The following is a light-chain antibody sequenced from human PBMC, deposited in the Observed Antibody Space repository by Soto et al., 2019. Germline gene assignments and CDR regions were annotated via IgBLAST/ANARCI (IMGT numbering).Light chain of an antibody. CDR2: GVT. V-gene: IGLV2-14*01. J-gene: IGLJ1*01. CDR3: SSYTNINTRACV. Sequence: QSALTQPASVSGSPGQSITISCTGSGSDVGGYNYVSWYQQHPGKAPKLIIYGVTDRPSGVSNRFSGSKSGNTASLTISGLQAEDEAEYYCSSYTNINTRACVFGTGTKLTVL. CDR1: GSDVGGYNY.